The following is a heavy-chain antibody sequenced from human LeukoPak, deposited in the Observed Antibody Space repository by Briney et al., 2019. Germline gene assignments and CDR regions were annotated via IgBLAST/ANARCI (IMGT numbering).Heavy chain of an antibody. Sequence: PGGSLRLSCAASGFTFSSYWMSWVRQAPGKGLEWVANIKQDGSEKYYVDSVKGRSTISRDNAKNPLYLQMNSLRAEDTAVYYCARVYYDSSGYYLFFDYWGQGTLVTVSS. CDR3: ARVYYDSSGYYLFFDY. J-gene: IGHJ4*02. CDR2: IKQDGSEK. D-gene: IGHD3-22*01. V-gene: IGHV3-7*01. CDR1: GFTFSSYW.